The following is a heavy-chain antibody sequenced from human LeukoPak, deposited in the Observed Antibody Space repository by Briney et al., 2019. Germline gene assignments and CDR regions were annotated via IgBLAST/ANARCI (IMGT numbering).Heavy chain of an antibody. V-gene: IGHV3-23*01. CDR3: AKHRLFVSSGWLTDFDY. Sequence: GGSLRLSCAASGFTFNSYAMSWVRQAPGKGLEWVSAISGSGGSTYYTDSVKGRFTISRDNSKNTLYLQMNSLRAEDTAVYYCAKHRLFVSSGWLTDFDYWGQGTLVTVSS. CDR1: GFTFNSYA. J-gene: IGHJ4*02. D-gene: IGHD6-19*01. CDR2: ISGSGGST.